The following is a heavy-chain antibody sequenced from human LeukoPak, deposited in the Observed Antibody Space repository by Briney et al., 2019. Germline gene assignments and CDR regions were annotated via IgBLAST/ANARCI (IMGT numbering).Heavy chain of an antibody. CDR2: XRHKLNSYTT. Sequence: GGSLRLSCAASGFIFSDHYMXXXXQAPGKGLXXXXXXRHKLNSYTTEYAASVKGRFTISRDDSKNSVYLQMNSLKNEDTAVYYCARANLPAAGNLDYWGQGTQVTVSS. CDR3: ARANLPAAGNLDY. V-gene: IGHV3-72*01. D-gene: IGHD6-13*01. CDR1: GFIFSDHY. J-gene: IGHJ4*02.